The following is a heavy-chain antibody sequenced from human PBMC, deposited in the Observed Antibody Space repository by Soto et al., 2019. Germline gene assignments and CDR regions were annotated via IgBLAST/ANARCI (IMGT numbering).Heavy chain of an antibody. CDR3: ARARGMGSYFFAMDV. CDR2: ISYDETNK. Sequence: QLVESGGGVVQPGRSLRLSCSASGFIFSGYGMHWVRQAPGKGLEWVAVISYDETNKYYADSVKGRFTISRDNSKNTVFLQASSLRDDDTGVYYCARARGMGSYFFAMDVWGQGTTVTVSS. V-gene: IGHV3-33*05. CDR1: GFIFSGYG. D-gene: IGHD3-10*01. J-gene: IGHJ6*02.